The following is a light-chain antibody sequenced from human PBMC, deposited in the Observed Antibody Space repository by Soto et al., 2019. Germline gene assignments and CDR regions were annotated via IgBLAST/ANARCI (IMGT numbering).Light chain of an antibody. CDR2: GNN. V-gene: IGLV1-44*01. J-gene: IGLJ3*02. CDR1: SSNIGSDT. Sequence: SVLTQPPSASGTPGQRVTISCSGSSSNIGSDTVNWYQQLPGTAPKLLIYGNNQRPSGVPDRFSGSKSGTSASLAISGLQSEDEADYYCAAWDGSLNGWVFGGGTKLTVL. CDR3: AAWDGSLNGWV.